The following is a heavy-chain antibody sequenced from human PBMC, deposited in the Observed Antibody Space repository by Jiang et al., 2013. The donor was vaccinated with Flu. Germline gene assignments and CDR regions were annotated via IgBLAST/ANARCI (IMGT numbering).Heavy chain of an antibody. CDR3: AKGVGGSPYYYYGMDV. D-gene: IGHD1-26*01. CDR2: ISGSGGST. Sequence: VQLVESGGGLVQPGGSLRLSCAASGFTFSSYAMNWVRQAPGKGLEWVSAISGSGGSTYYADSVKGRFTISRDNSKNTLSLQMNSLRAEDTAVYYCAKGVGGSPYYYYGMDVWGQGTTVTVSS. V-gene: IGHV3-23*04. CDR1: GFTFSSYA. J-gene: IGHJ6*02.